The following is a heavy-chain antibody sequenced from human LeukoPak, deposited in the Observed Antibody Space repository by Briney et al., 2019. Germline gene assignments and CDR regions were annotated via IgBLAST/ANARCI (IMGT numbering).Heavy chain of an antibody. Sequence: ASVKVSCKASGYTFTSYGISWVRQAPGQGLEWMGWISAYNGNTNYAQKLQGRVTMTTDTSTSTAYMELRSLRSDDTAVYYCARDQDSSRWYPQYYYYGMDVWGQGTTVTVSS. D-gene: IGHD6-13*01. J-gene: IGHJ6*02. CDR1: GYTFTSYG. CDR2: ISAYNGNT. CDR3: ARDQDSSRWYPQYYYYGMDV. V-gene: IGHV1-18*01.